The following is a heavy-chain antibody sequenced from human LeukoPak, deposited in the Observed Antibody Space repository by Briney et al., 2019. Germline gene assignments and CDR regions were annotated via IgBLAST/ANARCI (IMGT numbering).Heavy chain of an antibody. D-gene: IGHD4-17*01. CDR3: ARGSYGDYSLYYMDV. Sequence: RGAPVKVSCKASGYTFTSYGISWVRQAPGQGLEWMGWISAYNGNTNYAQKLQGRVTMTTDTSTSTAYMELRSLRSDDTAVYYCARGSYGDYSLYYMDVWGKGTTVTVSS. CDR2: ISAYNGNT. V-gene: IGHV1-18*01. CDR1: GYTFTSYG. J-gene: IGHJ6*03.